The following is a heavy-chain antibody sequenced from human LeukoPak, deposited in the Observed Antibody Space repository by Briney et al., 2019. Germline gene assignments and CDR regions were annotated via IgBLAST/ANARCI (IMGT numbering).Heavy chain of an antibody. CDR1: GFAFNSYE. Sequence: GGSLRLSCAASGFAFNSYEMNWVRQAPGKGLEWVSYISSSGSIKHYADSVKGRFTISRDNAKNSLYLQMNSLRAEDTAVYYCARARYTSGWETLDYWGQGTLVTVSS. V-gene: IGHV3-48*03. CDR3: ARARYTSGWETLDY. J-gene: IGHJ4*02. CDR2: ISSSGSIK. D-gene: IGHD6-19*01.